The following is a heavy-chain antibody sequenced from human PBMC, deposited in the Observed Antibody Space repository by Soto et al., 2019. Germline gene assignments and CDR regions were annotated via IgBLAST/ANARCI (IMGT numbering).Heavy chain of an antibody. Sequence: QVQLVQSGAEVKKPGSSVKVSCKVSGGTFSSSAISWVRQAPGQGLEWMGGIIPIFRTPDYSQHFQGRVTITADDSTTTADMELSSLRSEDTAVYSCATHKDRLRLGGNYYYEMDVWGQGTTVSVSS. D-gene: IGHD5-12*01. CDR2: IIPIFRTP. CDR1: GGTFSSSA. CDR3: ATHKDRLRLGGNYYYEMDV. J-gene: IGHJ6*02. V-gene: IGHV1-69*12.